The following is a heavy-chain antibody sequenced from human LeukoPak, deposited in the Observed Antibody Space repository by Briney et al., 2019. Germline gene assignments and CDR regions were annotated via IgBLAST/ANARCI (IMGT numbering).Heavy chain of an antibody. CDR2: ISSSGSNI. D-gene: IGHD6-13*01. J-gene: IGHJ6*04. CDR1: GFTFSSYE. Sequence: PGGSLRLSCAASGFTFSSYEMKWVRQAPGKGLEWVSYISSSGSNIYYADCGKGRFTISRENYKNTMYVKRNSLRAEDTAVYYCAKEAYSSSWYSQLFHTDVWGKGTTVTISS. V-gene: IGHV3-48*03. CDR3: AKEAYSSSWYSQLFHTDV.